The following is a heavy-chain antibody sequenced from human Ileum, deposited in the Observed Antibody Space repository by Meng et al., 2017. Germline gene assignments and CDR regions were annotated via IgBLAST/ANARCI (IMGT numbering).Heavy chain of an antibody. CDR1: GFTFSSYG. V-gene: IGHV3-30*03. Sequence: QVQLVESGGGVVQPGGLLRLSCAASGFTFSSYGMHWVRQAPGKGLEWVALMSFDGSKIFYGDSVKGRFTISRDNSKNTLYLQMNSLRAEDTAVYYCAFGVCGSNCYYLESWGQGTLVTVSS. D-gene: IGHD3-22*01. J-gene: IGHJ4*02. CDR3: AFGVCGSNCYYLES. CDR2: MSFDGSKI.